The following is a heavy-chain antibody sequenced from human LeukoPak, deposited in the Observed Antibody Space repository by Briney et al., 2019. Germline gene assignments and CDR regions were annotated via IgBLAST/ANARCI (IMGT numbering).Heavy chain of an antibody. CDR3: AKKPYDFWSGYYRGGQLDY. D-gene: IGHD3-3*01. CDR1: GFIFSNYA. V-gene: IGHV3-30*18. CDR2: IPYDGSNK. Sequence: GGSLRLSCAASGFIFSNYAMSWVRQAPGKGLEWVAVIPYDGSNKYYADSVKGRFTISRDNSKNTLYLQMNSLRAEDTAVYYCAKKPYDFWSGYYRGGQLDYWGQGTLVTVSS. J-gene: IGHJ4*02.